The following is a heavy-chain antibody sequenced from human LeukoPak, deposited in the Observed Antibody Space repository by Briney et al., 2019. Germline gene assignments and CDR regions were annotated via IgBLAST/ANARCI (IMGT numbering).Heavy chain of an antibody. J-gene: IGHJ4*02. CDR2: IYPDDSDT. CDR3: ARQGPYCSSTSCYDY. V-gene: IGHV5-51*01. D-gene: IGHD2-2*01. CDR1: GYSFTNYW. Sequence: GESLKISCEGSGYSFTNYWIGWVRQMPGKGLEWMGIIYPDDSDTRYSPSFQGQVTISADKSISTAYLQWSSLKASDTAMYYCARQGPYCSSTSCYDYWGQGTLVTVSS.